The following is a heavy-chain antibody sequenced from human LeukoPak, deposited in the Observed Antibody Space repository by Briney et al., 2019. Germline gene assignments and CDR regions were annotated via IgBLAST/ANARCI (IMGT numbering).Heavy chain of an antibody. Sequence: GESLKISCKGSGYRFLDYWIGWVRQMPGKGPELMGLIFPHDSDTKYSPSFEGQVTISVDKSMSTAYVQWGSLRASDTAIYYCAKFGIIGCISSTRCYTSFFYYGMDVWGQGTTVTVSS. CDR1: GYRFLDYW. J-gene: IGHJ6*02. CDR2: IFPHDSDT. V-gene: IGHV5-51*01. CDR3: AKFGIIGCISSTRCYTSFFYYGMDV. D-gene: IGHD2-2*02.